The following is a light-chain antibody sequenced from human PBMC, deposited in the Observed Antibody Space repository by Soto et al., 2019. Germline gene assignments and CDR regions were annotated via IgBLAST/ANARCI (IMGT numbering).Light chain of an antibody. CDR1: QSVSRN. CDR2: GAS. Sequence: EIVMTQSPATLSVSPGERATFSCRASQSVSRNLAWYQQKPGQAPRLLISGASTRATGIPARFSGSGSGTEFTLTISSLQSEDFAVYYCQQYNDWAPLTFGGGTKVEIK. J-gene: IGKJ4*01. V-gene: IGKV3D-15*01. CDR3: QQYNDWAPLT.